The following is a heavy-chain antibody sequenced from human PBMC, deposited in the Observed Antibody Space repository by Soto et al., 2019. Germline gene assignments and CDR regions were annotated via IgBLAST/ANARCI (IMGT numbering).Heavy chain of an antibody. Sequence: SETLSLTCAVSGGSISSSNWWSWVRQPPGKGLEWIGEIYHSGSTNYNPSLKSRVTISVDKSKNQFSLKLSSVTAADTAVYYCARDLRRYYDSSGYLNWFDPWGQGTLVT. CDR2: IYHSGST. CDR3: ARDLRRYYDSSGYLNWFDP. J-gene: IGHJ5*02. CDR1: GGSISSSNW. D-gene: IGHD3-22*01. V-gene: IGHV4-4*02.